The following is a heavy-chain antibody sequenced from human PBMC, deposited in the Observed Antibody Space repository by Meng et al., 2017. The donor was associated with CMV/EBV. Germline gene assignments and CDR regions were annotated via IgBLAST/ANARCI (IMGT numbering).Heavy chain of an antibody. J-gene: IGHJ4*02. V-gene: IGHV4-4*07. CDR1: GGSISSYY. CDR2: IYTSGST. CDR3: ARVLRWNGVIDY. Sequence: QVHRQEAGPGLVKPAGTLYLTCTVSGGSISSYYWSWIRQPAGKGLEWIGRIYTSGSTNYNPSLKSRVTMSVDTSKNQFSLKLSSVTAADTAVYYCARVLRWNGVIDYWGQGTLVTVSS. D-gene: IGHD4-23*01.